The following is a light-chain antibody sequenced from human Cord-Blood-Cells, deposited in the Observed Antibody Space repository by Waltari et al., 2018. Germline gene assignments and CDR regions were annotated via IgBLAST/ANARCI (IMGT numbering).Light chain of an antibody. Sequence: QSALTQPASVSGSPGPSITISCTGTSSDVGSYNLVSRYQQHPGKAPKLMIYEGSKRPSGVSNRCSGSKSGNTASLTISGLQAEDEADYYCCSYAGSSTFYVFGTGTKVTVL. CDR2: EGS. V-gene: IGLV2-23*01. CDR3: CSYAGSSTFYV. CDR1: SSDVGSYNL. J-gene: IGLJ1*01.